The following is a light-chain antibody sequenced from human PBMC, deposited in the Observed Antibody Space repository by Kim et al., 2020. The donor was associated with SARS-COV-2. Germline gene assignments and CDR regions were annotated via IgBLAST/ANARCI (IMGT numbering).Light chain of an antibody. J-gene: IGLJ2*01. CDR2: GKN. Sequence: ALGQTDRITCQGDSLRSYYASWYQQKPGQAPVLVIYGKNNRPSGIPDRFSGSSSGNTASLTITGAQAEDEADYYCNPRDSSGNHVVFGGGTKLTVL. CDR1: SLRSYY. V-gene: IGLV3-19*01. CDR3: NPRDSSGNHVV.